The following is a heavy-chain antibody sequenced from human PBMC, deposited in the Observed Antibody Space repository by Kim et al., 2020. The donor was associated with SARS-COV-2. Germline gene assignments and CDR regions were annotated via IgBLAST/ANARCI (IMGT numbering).Heavy chain of an antibody. CDR2: IIPIFGTA. D-gene: IGHD3-16*02. J-gene: IGHJ4*02. V-gene: IGHV1-69*13. CDR3: ARDLTSGPYDYIWGSYRYTFDY. CDR1: GGTFSSYA. Sequence: SVKVSCKASGGTFSSYAISWVRQAPGRGLEWMGGIIPIFGTANYAQKFQGRVTITADESTSTAYMELSSLRSEDTAVYYCARDLTSGPYDYIWGSYRYTFDYWGQGTLVTVSS.